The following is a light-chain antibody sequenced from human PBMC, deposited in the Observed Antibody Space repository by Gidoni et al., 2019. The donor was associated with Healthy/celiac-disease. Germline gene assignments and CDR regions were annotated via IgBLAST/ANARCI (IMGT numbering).Light chain of an antibody. CDR2: KAS. V-gene: IGKV1-5*03. Sequence: DIQMTQSPSTLSASVGDRVTITCRASQSISSWLDWYQQKPGKAPKLLIYKASSLESGVPSRFSGSGSGTEFTLTISSLQPDDFATYYCKQYNSYSSWTFXQXTKVEIK. CDR1: QSISSW. J-gene: IGKJ1*01. CDR3: KQYNSYSSWT.